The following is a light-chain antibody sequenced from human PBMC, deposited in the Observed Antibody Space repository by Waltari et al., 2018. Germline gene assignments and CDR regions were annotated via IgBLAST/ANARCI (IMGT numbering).Light chain of an antibody. J-gene: IGLJ2*01. Sequence: QSALTQPRSVSGSPGQSVTLPCTGTSSDVGGYHYVPWYQQHPGQAPKLMIYDVSKRPSGVPERFSGSKSGNTASLTISGLQAEDEADYYCCSYAGSYTLVFGGGTKLTVL. V-gene: IGLV2-11*01. CDR2: DVS. CDR1: SSDVGGYHY. CDR3: CSYAGSYTLV.